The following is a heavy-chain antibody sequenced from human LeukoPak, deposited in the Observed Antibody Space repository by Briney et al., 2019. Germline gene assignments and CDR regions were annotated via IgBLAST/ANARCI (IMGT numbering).Heavy chain of an antibody. CDR2: FDWDDDK. Sequence: SRPTLVNPTQTLTLTCTFSGFSLSSTGMCVSWIRQPPGKALEWLARFDWDDDKHYSTSLKTRLTISKDTSKNQVVLTMTNMDPADTATYYCARTRGQYYYDSSGYPFDYWGQGTLVTVSS. V-gene: IGHV2-70*11. D-gene: IGHD3-22*01. CDR3: ARTRGQYYYDSSGYPFDY. CDR1: GFSLSSTGMC. J-gene: IGHJ4*02.